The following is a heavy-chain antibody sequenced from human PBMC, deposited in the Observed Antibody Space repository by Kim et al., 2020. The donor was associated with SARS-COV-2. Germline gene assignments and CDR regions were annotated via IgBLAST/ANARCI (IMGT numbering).Heavy chain of an antibody. D-gene: IGHD6-19*01. CDR3: ASSGWYRGY. CDR2: INHRGST. V-gene: IGHV4-34*01. J-gene: IGHJ4*02. CDR1: GGSFSGYY. Sequence: SETLSLTCAVSGGSFSGYYWSWIRQPPGKGLEWIGEINHRGSTTYNPYLKSRLTMTVDKSNHQISLKLTSVTAADTAVYYCASSGWYRGYWGQGTLVTVSS.